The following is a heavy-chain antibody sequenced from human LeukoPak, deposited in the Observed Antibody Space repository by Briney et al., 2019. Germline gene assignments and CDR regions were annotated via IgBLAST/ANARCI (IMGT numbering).Heavy chain of an antibody. CDR2: ISGSGGIT. V-gene: IGHV3-23*01. Sequence: PGGSLRLSCAASGFTFSSYAMSWVRQAPGKGLEWVSVISGSGGITYYADSVKGRFTISRDNAKNSLYLQMNSLRAEDTAVYYCARDPPTYYDFWSGTTSYYFDYWGQGTLVTVSS. D-gene: IGHD3-3*01. CDR3: ARDPPTYYDFWSGTTSYYFDY. CDR1: GFTFSSYA. J-gene: IGHJ4*02.